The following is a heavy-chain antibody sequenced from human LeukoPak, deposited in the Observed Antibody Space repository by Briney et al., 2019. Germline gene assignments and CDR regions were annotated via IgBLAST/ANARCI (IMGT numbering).Heavy chain of an antibody. CDR3: AKSGDDYGDYNWFDP. CDR1: GGSFSGYY. D-gene: IGHD4-17*01. J-gene: IGHJ5*02. Sequence: ETLSLTCAVYGGSFSGYYWSWIRQPPGKGLEWIGEINDSGRTNHNPSLKSRVTISIDTSKKQISLNLSSVTAADTATYYCAKSGDDYGDYNWFDPWGQGTLVTVSS. CDR2: INDSGRT. V-gene: IGHV4-34*01.